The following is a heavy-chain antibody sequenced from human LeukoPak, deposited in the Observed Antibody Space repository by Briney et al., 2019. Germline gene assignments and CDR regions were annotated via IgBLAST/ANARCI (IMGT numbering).Heavy chain of an antibody. Sequence: PSQTLSLTCTVSGGSISSGSYCWSWIRQPAGKGLEWIGHIHTSGNTNYNPSLKSRVTISVDTSKNQFSLNLSSVTAADTAVYYCARQEIGLRSFDPWGQGTLVTVSS. CDR2: IHTSGNT. CDR3: ARQEIGLRSFDP. CDR1: GGSISSGSYC. V-gene: IGHV4-61*09. D-gene: IGHD3/OR15-3a*01. J-gene: IGHJ5*02.